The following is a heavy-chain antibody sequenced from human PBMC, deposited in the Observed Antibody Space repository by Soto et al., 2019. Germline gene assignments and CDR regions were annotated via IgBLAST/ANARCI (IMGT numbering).Heavy chain of an antibody. J-gene: IGHJ4*02. V-gene: IGHV3-30-3*01. CDR3: ARSPRWSYYYDSSGYYEDY. D-gene: IGHD3-22*01. CDR2: ISYDGSNK. CDR1: GFTFSSYA. Sequence: QVQLVESGGGVVQPGRSLRLSCAASGFTFSSYAMHWVRQAPGKGLEWVAVISYDGSNKYYADSVKGRFTISRDNSKNTLYLQMNSLRAEDTAVYYCARSPRWSYYYDSSGYYEDYWGQGTLVTVSS.